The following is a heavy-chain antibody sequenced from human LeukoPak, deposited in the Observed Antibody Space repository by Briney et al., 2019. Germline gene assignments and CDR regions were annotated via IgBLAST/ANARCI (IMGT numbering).Heavy chain of an antibody. D-gene: IGHD1-26*01. Sequence: PGGSLRLSCAASGFTFSHFWMSWVRQAPGKGLEWVAYIKKTGSETYYVDSVKGRFTISRDNSKNTLYLQMNSLRAEDTAVYYCARGPGSYSSWGQGTLVTVSS. CDR2: IKKTGSET. CDR3: ARGPGSYSS. J-gene: IGHJ5*02. CDR1: GFTFSHFW. V-gene: IGHV3-7*03.